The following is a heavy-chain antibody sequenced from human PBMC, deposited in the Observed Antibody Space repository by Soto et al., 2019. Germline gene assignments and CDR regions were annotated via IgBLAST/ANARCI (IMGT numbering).Heavy chain of an antibody. Sequence: SETLSLTCTVSGGSISSYYWSWLRQPPGKGLEWIGYIYYSGSTNYNPSLKSRVTISVDTSKNQFSLKLSSVTAADTAVYYCARHAERITMVRGATHHWFDPWGQGTLVTVSS. V-gene: IGHV4-59*08. CDR1: GGSISSYY. CDR2: IYYSGST. CDR3: ARHAERITMVRGATHHWFDP. J-gene: IGHJ5*02. D-gene: IGHD3-10*01.